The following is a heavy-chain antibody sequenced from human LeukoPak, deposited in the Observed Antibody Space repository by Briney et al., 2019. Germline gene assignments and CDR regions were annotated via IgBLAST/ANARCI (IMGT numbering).Heavy chain of an antibody. CDR1: GFTFSSYE. CDR3: AREPNLYPRDAFDI. V-gene: IGHV3-30*04. Sequence: GGSLRLSCAASGFTFSSYEMNWVRQAPGKGLEWVAVISYDGSNKYYADSVKGRFTISRDNSKNTLYLQMNSLRAEDTAVYYCAREPNLYPRDAFDIWGQGTMVTVSS. CDR2: ISYDGSNK. J-gene: IGHJ3*02.